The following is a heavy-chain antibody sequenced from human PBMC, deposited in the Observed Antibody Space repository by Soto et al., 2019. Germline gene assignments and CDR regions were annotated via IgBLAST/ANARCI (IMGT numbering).Heavy chain of an antibody. J-gene: IGHJ4*02. V-gene: IGHV3-21*01. CDR3: AREDFPSVDY. CDR1: GFTFSSYS. Sequence: PGGSLRLSCVASGFTFSSYSMNWVRQAPGKGLEWVSSISSSSSYIYYADSVKGRFTISRDNAKNSLYLQMNSLRAEETAVYYCAREDFPSVDYWGKGTLVTVSS. CDR2: ISSSSSYI.